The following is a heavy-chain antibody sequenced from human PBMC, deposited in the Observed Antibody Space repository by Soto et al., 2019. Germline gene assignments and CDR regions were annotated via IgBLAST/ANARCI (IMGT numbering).Heavy chain of an antibody. Sequence: SETLSLTCTVSGASISGYYWSWIRKSAGKGLEWIGRIYATGTTDYSPSLKSRVMMSVDTSKKQFSLKLRSVTAADTAVYYCVRDGTKTLRDWFDPWGQGISVTVSS. J-gene: IGHJ5*02. CDR1: GASISGYY. CDR2: IYATGTT. V-gene: IGHV4-4*07. D-gene: IGHD1-1*01. CDR3: VRDGTKTLRDWFDP.